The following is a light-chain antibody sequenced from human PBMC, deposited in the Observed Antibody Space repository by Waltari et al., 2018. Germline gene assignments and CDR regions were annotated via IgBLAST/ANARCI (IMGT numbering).Light chain of an antibody. CDR2: DVN. V-gene: IGLV2-18*02. CDR3: CSYRSGSTYI. J-gene: IGLJ1*01. Sequence: QAALTQPPSVSKSLGQSVTISCTGTSSDVGGSNDVSWYQQHPGTAPRLLIYDVNKRPSGVSDRFSGSKSGNTASLTISGLQAEDEADYSCCSYRSGSTYIFGAGTRLTVL. CDR1: SSDVGGSND.